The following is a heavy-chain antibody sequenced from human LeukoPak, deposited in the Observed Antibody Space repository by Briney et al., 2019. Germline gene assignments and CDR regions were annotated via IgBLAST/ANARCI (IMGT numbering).Heavy chain of an antibody. CDR2: ISGGDGTT. J-gene: IGHJ4*02. CDR1: GFTFSNYA. V-gene: IGHV3-23*01. Sequence: GGSLRLSCAASGFTFSNYAMNWVRQAPGKGLEWVSGISGGDGTTFYADSVKGRFTISRDNSKNTLYLQMNSLRAEDTAVYYCAKAGSLDIAARLNYWGQGTLVTVSS. D-gene: IGHD6-6*01. CDR3: AKAGSLDIAARLNY.